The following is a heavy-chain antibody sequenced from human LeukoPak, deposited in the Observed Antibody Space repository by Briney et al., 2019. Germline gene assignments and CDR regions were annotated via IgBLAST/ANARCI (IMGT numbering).Heavy chain of an antibody. Sequence: ASVKVSCKASGYTFTSYDINWVRQATGQGPEWMGWMRPNGGYTGYAQKFKGRVTMTRNTSISTAYMELSNLTSEDTAVYYCAMYSGWYDYFDYWGQGTLVTVSS. CDR2: MRPNGGYT. J-gene: IGHJ4*02. CDR3: AMYSGWYDYFDY. V-gene: IGHV1-8*01. D-gene: IGHD6-19*01. CDR1: GYTFTSYD.